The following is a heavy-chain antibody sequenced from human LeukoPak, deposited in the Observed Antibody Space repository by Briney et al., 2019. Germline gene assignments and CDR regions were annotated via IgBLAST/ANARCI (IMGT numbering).Heavy chain of an antibody. D-gene: IGHD4-11*01. J-gene: IGHJ6*02. CDR1: GYTFTNYY. Sequence: ASVKVSCKASGYTFTNYYMHWVRQAPGQGLEWMGLINPSGGSTSYAQKFQGRVTMTRDTSTSTVYMELSSLRSEDTAVYYCARTMTTVTTSDVDYYYYGMDVWGQGTTVTVSS. CDR3: ARTMTTVTTSDVDYYYYGMDV. V-gene: IGHV1-46*01. CDR2: INPSGGST.